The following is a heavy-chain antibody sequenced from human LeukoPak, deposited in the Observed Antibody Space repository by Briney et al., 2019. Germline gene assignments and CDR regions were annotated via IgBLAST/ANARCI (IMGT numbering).Heavy chain of an antibody. D-gene: IGHD3-22*01. V-gene: IGHV4-39*01. CDR1: GGSISSSSYY. CDR2: IYYSGST. CDR3: ARRYYYDSSGYYQGYYFDY. J-gene: IGHJ4*02. Sequence: PSETLSLTCTVSGGSISSSSYYWGWIRQPPGKGLEWIGSIYYSGSTYYSPSLKSRVIISVDTSKNQFSLKLSSVTAADTAVYYCARRYYYDSSGYYQGYYFDYWGQGTLVTVSS.